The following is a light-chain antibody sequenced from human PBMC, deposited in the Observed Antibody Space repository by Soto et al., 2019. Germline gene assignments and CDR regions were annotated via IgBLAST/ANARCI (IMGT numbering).Light chain of an antibody. V-gene: IGKV1-12*01. J-gene: IGKJ1*01. CDR2: AAS. Sequence: IQLTQCPASVPAYVGDRISINGLASQDIGGRLAWFQQKPGKAPQYLIQAASILQSGVPSRFSGSGSGTEFILTINNLQPEDFASYFCLQGYSFPRPVGLGTKVDIK. CDR3: LQGYSFPRP. CDR1: QDIGGR.